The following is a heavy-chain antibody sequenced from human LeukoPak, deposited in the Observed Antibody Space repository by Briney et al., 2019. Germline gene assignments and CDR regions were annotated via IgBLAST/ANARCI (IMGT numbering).Heavy chain of an antibody. J-gene: IGHJ4*02. CDR3: ARAPSSDFWSGYFDY. CDR1: GGSISSGSYY. D-gene: IGHD3-3*01. V-gene: IGHV4-61*02. CDR2: IYTSGST. Sequence: SQTLSLTRTVSGGSISSGSYYWSWIRQPAGKGLEWIGRIYTSGSTNYNPSLKSRVTISVDTSKNQFSLKLSSVTAADTAVYYCARAPSSDFWSGYFDYWGQGTLVTVSS.